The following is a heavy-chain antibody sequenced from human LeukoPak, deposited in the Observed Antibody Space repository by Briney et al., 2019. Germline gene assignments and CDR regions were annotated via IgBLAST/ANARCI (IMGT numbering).Heavy chain of an antibody. CDR2: IYYSGST. CDR3: ARARNRYYYGSGSFDY. Sequence: SETLSLTCTVSGGSISSGDYYWSWIRQPPGKGLEWIGYIYYSGSTYYNPSLKSRVTISVDTSKNQSSLKLSSVTAADTAVYYCARARNRYYYGSGSFDYWGQGTLVTVSS. D-gene: IGHD3-10*01. CDR1: GGSISSGDYY. J-gene: IGHJ4*02. V-gene: IGHV4-30-4*01.